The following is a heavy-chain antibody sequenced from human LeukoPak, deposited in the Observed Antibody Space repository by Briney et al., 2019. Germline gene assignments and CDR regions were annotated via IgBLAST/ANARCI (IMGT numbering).Heavy chain of an antibody. J-gene: IGHJ4*02. CDR3: ARVSDIVVVVADY. D-gene: IGHD2-15*01. CDR1: GGSISSSSYY. Sequence: PSETLSLTCTVSGGSISSSSYYWGWIRQPPGKGLEWIGSIYYSGSTYYNPSLKSRVTISVDTSKNQFSLKLSSVTAADTAVYYCARVSDIVVVVADYWGQGTLVTVSS. CDR2: IYYSGST. V-gene: IGHV4-39*07.